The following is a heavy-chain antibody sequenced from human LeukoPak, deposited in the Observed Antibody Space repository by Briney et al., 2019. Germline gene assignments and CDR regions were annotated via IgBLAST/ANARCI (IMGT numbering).Heavy chain of an antibody. Sequence: SETLSLTCAVYGGSFSGYYWSWIRQPPGKGLEWIGEINHSGSTNYNPSLKSRVTISVDTSKNQSSLKLSSVTAADTAVYYCARGRAFRYDYVWGSYPFDYWGQGTLVTVSS. CDR1: GGSFSGYY. J-gene: IGHJ4*02. D-gene: IGHD3-16*01. CDR2: INHSGST. CDR3: ARGRAFRYDYVWGSYPFDY. V-gene: IGHV4-34*01.